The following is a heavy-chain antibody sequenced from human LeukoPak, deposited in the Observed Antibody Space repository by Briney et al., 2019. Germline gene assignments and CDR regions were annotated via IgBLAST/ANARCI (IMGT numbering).Heavy chain of an antibody. CDR3: AKEGSGYSRAFDI. Sequence: GGSLRLSCAASGFTFSSYGMHWVRQAPGKGLEWVAVISYDGSNKYYADSVKGRFTISRDNSKNSLYLQMNSLRAEDMALYYCAKEGSGYSRAFDIWGQGTMVTVSS. CDR2: ISYDGSNK. D-gene: IGHD3-3*01. J-gene: IGHJ3*02. CDR1: GFTFSSYG. V-gene: IGHV3-30*18.